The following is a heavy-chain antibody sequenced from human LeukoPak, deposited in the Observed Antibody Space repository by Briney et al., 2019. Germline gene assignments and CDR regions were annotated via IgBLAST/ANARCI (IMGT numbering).Heavy chain of an antibody. CDR1: GGSISSYY. Sequence: SETLSLTCTVSGGSISSYYWSWIRQPPGKGLEWIGYIYYSGSTNYNPSLKSRVTISVDTSKNQFSLKLSSVTAADTAVYYCARDSYYDNSGEGAFDIWSQGTMVTVSS. CDR2: IYYSGST. D-gene: IGHD3-22*01. CDR3: ARDSYYDNSGEGAFDI. J-gene: IGHJ3*02. V-gene: IGHV4-59*12.